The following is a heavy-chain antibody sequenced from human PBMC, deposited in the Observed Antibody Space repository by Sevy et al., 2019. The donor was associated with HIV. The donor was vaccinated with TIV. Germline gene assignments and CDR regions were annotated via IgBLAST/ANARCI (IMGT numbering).Heavy chain of an antibody. D-gene: IGHD3-3*01. CDR1: GFTFSSHR. CDR2: IKQDGSEK. J-gene: IGHJ3*02. Sequence: GGSLRLSCAASGFTFSSHRMSWVRQAPGKGLEWVANIKQDGSEKYYVDSVKGRFTISRDNSRSSLYLQMNSLRAEDMAVYYCARGGLRFLEWSQPDAFDIWGQGTMVTVSS. CDR3: ARGGLRFLEWSQPDAFDI. V-gene: IGHV3-7*01.